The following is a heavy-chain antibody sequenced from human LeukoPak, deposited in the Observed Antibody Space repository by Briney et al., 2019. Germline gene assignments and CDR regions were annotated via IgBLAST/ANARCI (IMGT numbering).Heavy chain of an antibody. Sequence: SQTLSLTCTVSGGSISSGSYYWSWIRQPAGKGLEWIGRIYTSGSTNYNPSLKSRVTISVDTSKNQFSLKLSSVTAAGTAVYYCAREDILTGSAAYWGQGTLVTVSS. J-gene: IGHJ4*02. CDR1: GGSISSGSYY. V-gene: IGHV4-61*02. CDR3: AREDILTGSAAY. CDR2: IYTSGST. D-gene: IGHD3-9*01.